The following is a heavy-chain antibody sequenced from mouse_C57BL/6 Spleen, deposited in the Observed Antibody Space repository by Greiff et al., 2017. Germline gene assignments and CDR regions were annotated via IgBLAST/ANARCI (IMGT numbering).Heavy chain of an antibody. CDR3: AREGSYYGSSLPFAY. Sequence: QVQLQQSGPELVKPGASVKISCKASGYAFSSSWMNWVKQRPGKGLEWIGRIYPGDGDTNYNGKFKGKATLTADKSSSTAYMQLSSLTSEDSAVYFCAREGSYYGSSLPFAYWGQGTLVTVSA. V-gene: IGHV1-82*01. CDR1: GYAFSSSW. J-gene: IGHJ3*01. D-gene: IGHD1-1*01. CDR2: IYPGDGDT.